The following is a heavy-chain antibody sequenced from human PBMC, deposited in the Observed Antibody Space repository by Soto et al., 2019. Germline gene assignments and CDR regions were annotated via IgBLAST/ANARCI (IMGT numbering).Heavy chain of an antibody. CDR2: IIPIFGTA. CDR1: GGTLSSYA. Sequence: QVQLVQSGAEVKKPGSSVKVSCKASGGTLSSYAISWVRQAPGQGLEWMGGIIPIFGTANYAQKFQGRVTITADEATSTAYMELSSLRSADTAVSYCASTPSGIVPGGGDYWGQGTLVTVSS. D-gene: IGHD6-6*01. CDR3: ASTPSGIVPGGGDY. J-gene: IGHJ4*02. V-gene: IGHV1-69*12.